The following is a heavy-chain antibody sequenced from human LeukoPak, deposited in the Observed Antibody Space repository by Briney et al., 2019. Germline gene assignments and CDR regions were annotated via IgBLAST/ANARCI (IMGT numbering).Heavy chain of an antibody. D-gene: IGHD1-7*01. V-gene: IGHV4-59*08. CDR3: ARVDGNYVGYFDS. J-gene: IGHJ4*02. CDR2: IFSSGST. CDR1: GGSITGYY. Sequence: PSETLSLTCTVSGGSITGYYWSWIRQPPGKGLEWVGYIFSSGSTNYNPSLKSRVTISLDTSKSQFSLKLISVTASDTAVYYCARVDGNYVGYFDSWGQGTLVTVSS.